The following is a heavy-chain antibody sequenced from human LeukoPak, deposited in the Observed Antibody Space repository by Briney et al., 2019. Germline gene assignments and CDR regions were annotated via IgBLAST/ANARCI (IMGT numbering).Heavy chain of an antibody. Sequence: GGSLRLSCAASDFSFSNYWMTWLRQAPGKGLEWVANIRGDGSLKYYLDSVKGRFTISRDNAKNSLYLQMNSLRAEDTAVYYCARDANYYDSSVYYDAFDIWGQGTMVTVSS. CDR1: DFSFSNYW. CDR3: ARDANYYDSSVYYDAFDI. CDR2: IRGDGSLK. D-gene: IGHD3-22*01. J-gene: IGHJ3*02. V-gene: IGHV3-7*01.